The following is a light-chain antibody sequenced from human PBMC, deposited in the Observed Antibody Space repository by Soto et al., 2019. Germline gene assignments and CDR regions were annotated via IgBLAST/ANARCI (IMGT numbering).Light chain of an antibody. CDR2: GAS. CDR3: SQLNRYPST. CDR1: QGISSY. Sequence: IQLTQSPSSLSASVGDRVTITCRASQGISSYLNWYQQKAGKAPKLLIYGASTLQSGVPSRFSGSGSGTDLTFTISSLSPQDYESDYCSQLNRYPSTFGGGTKVDIK. V-gene: IGKV1-9*01. J-gene: IGKJ4*01.